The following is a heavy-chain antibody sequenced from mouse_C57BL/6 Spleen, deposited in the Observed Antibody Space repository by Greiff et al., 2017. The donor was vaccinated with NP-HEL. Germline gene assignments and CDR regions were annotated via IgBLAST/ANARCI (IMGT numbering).Heavy chain of an antibody. D-gene: IGHD1-1*01. CDR2: IHPNSGST. Sequence: VQLQQPGAELVKPGASVKLSCKASGYTFTSYWMHRVKQRPGQGLEWIGMIHPNSGSTNYNEKFKSKATLTVDKSSSTAYMQLSSLTSEDSAVYYSVVGSSYGYWYFDVWGTGTTVTVSS. CDR3: VVGSSYGYWYFDV. V-gene: IGHV1-64*01. J-gene: IGHJ1*03. CDR1: GYTFTSYW.